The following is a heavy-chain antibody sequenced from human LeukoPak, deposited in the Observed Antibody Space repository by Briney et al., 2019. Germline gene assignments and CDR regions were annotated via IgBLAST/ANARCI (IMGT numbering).Heavy chain of an antibody. CDR2: IKQDGSEK. D-gene: IGHD7-27*01. Sequence: PGGSLRLSCAASGFSLSNYWMTWVRQAPGKGLEWVANIKQDGSEKNYVDSVKGRFTISRDNAKNSLILQMNSLRDEDTAVYYCARGVWAPFDPWGQGTLVSVSS. CDR3: ARGVWAPFDP. CDR1: GFSLSNYW. J-gene: IGHJ5*02. V-gene: IGHV3-7*01.